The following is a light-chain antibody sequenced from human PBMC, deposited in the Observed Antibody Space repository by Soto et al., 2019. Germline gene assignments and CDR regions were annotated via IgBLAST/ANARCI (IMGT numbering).Light chain of an antibody. CDR2: EVN. Sequence: QSALTQPPSASGSPGQSVTISCTGTSSDIGGYNSVSWYQQHPGNAPRLMIYEVNKRPSGVPDRFSGSKSGYTASLTVSGLQTEDEAFYYCSSSAGIYHYLVFGGGTKLTVL. CDR3: SSSAGIYHYLV. CDR1: SSDIGGYNS. J-gene: IGLJ3*02. V-gene: IGLV2-8*01.